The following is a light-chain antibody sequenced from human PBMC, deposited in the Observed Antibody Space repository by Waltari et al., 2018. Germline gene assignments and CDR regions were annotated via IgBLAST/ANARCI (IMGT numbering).Light chain of an antibody. CDR1: QSVSSN. CDR3: QQYNNWPYRT. Sequence: EIVMTQSPATLSVSPGERATLSCRASQSVSSNLAWYQRKPGQAPRLLIYGASTRATGIPARFSGSGSETEFTLTISSRQSEDFAVYYCQQYNNWPYRTFGQGTKVEIK. V-gene: IGKV3-15*01. CDR2: GAS. J-gene: IGKJ1*01.